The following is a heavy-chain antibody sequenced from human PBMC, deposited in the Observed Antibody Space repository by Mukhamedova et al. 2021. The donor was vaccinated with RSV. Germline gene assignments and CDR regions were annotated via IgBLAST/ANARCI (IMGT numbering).Heavy chain of an antibody. Sequence: GKGLEWVSSISGTGAGTYYADSVKGRFTISRDNSKNTLYLQMNSLRAEDTAVYFCAKFVLRCSSTSCYTTSPGNYFDYWGQGTLVT. CDR2: ISGTGAGT. V-gene: IGHV3-23*01. D-gene: IGHD2-2*02. CDR3: AKFVLRCSSTSCYTTSPGNYFDY. J-gene: IGHJ4*02.